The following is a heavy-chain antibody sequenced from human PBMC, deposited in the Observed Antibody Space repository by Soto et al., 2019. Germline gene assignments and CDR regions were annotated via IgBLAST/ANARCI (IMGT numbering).Heavy chain of an antibody. Sequence: PRLSCAASGFTFSSYSMNWVRQAPGQGLEWVSSISSSSSYIYYADSVKGRFTISRDNAQNSLYLQMNSLRAEDTAVYYCARATETDECSGGSSYLQRPQYNYGMDDWAQGTTVTVSS. CDR1: GFTFSSYS. CDR3: ARATETDECSGGSSYLQRPQYNYGMDD. CDR2: ISSSSSYI. J-gene: IGHJ6*02. D-gene: IGHD2-15*01. V-gene: IGHV3-21*01.